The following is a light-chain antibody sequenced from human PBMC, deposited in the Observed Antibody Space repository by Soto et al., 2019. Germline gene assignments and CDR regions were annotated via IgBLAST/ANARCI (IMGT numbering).Light chain of an antibody. CDR1: QSVSSSR. CDR2: DGF. V-gene: IGKV3D-20*01. CDR3: QQYGSSPST. J-gene: IGKJ1*01. Sequence: DIVLKPSLATLSLSPGERATLSGGASQSVSSSRLAGYPQKPALAPRLLIYDGFLRATGIPDRFSGSGSGTDFTLTISRLEPEDFAVYYCQQYGSSPSTFGQGTKVDIK.